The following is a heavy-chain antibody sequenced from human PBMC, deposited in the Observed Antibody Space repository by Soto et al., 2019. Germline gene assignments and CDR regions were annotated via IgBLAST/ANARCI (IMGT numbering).Heavy chain of an antibody. J-gene: IGHJ4*02. CDR3: ARGWTEVATAV. V-gene: IGHV4-34*01. Sequence: SETLSLTCAVYGGSFSAYYWSWIRQPPGKGLEWIGEINHSGGTGYNPSLKSRVTISVDTSKSQFSLNLSSVTAADTAIYDCARGWTEVATAVWGQGYLVTV. D-gene: IGHD2-21*02. CDR1: GGSFSAYY. CDR2: INHSGGT.